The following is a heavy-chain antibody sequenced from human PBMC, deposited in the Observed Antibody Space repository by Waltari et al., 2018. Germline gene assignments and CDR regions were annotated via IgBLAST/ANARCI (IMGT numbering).Heavy chain of an antibody. CDR3: ARVIAVAGAVDFAH. Sequence: GLEWMGWINTNTGNPAYAQGFTGRFVFSVDTSVSTAYLQISSLEAEDTAIYYCARVIAVAGAVDFAHWGQGTLVTVSS. D-gene: IGHD6-19*01. J-gene: IGHJ4*02. CDR2: INTNTGNP. V-gene: IGHV7-4-1*02.